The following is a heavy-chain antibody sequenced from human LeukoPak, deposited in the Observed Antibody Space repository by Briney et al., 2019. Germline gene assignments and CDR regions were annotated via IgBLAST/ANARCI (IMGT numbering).Heavy chain of an antibody. D-gene: IGHD2-21*01. V-gene: IGHV4-30-2*01. CDR2: IYHSGST. CDR1: GGSISSGGYY. J-gene: IGHJ4*02. Sequence: PSETLSLTCTLSGGSISSGGYYWSWIRQPPGKGLEWIGYIYHSGSTYYNPSLKSRVTISVDRSKNQFSLKLSSVTAADTAVYYCARDCGGDCLLYWGQGTLVTVSS. CDR3: ARDCGGDCLLY.